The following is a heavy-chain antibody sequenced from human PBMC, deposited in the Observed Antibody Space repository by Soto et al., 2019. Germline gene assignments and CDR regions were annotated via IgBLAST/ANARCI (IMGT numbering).Heavy chain of an antibody. CDR1: GFTFSYYW. Sequence: DVQLVESGGGSVQPGGSLSLSCAATGFTFSYYWMHWVRQAPGKGLVWVSRIHSDGSSTTDADSVKGRFTISRDNAKNTLYLKMNSVRAEDRAVYYCARGRWGAFDLWGQGKMVTVAS. V-gene: IGHV3-74*01. D-gene: IGHD3-16*01. J-gene: IGHJ3*01. CDR3: ARGRWGAFDL. CDR2: IHSDGSST.